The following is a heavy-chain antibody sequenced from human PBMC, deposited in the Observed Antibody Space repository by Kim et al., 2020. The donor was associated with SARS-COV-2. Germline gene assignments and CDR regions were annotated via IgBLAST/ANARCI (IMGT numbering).Heavy chain of an antibody. CDR3: AMSYRGSSPNFDY. V-gene: IGHV3-30*04. Sequence: GGSLRLSCAASGFTFSSYAMHWVRQAPGKGLVWVAVISYDGSNKYYADSVKGRFTISRDNSKNTLYLQMNSLRAEDTAVYYCAMSYRGSSPNFDYWVQGT. CDR1: GFTFSSYA. CDR2: ISYDGSNK. J-gene: IGHJ4*02. D-gene: IGHD3-10*01.